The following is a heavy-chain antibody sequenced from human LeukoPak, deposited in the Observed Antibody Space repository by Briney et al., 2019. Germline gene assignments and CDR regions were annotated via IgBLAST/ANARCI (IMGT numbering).Heavy chain of an antibody. CDR2: IYYSGST. V-gene: IGHV4-59*12. CDR1: GGSISNYY. D-gene: IGHD1-26*01. J-gene: IGHJ4*02. CDR3: ARGGGSKLRDFDY. Sequence: PSETLSLTRTVSGGSISNYYWSWIRQPPGKGLEWIGYIYYSGSTNYNPSLKSRVTISVDTSKNQFSLKLSSVTAADTAVYYCARGGGSKLRDFDYWGQGTLVTVSS.